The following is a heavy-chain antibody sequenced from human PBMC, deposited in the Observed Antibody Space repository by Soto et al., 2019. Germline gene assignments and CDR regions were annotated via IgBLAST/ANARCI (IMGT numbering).Heavy chain of an antibody. CDR1: GYTFTSYY. D-gene: IGHD3-22*01. CDR3: ALSSGYYLGFDY. CDR2: INPSGGST. Sequence: QVQLVQSGAEVKKPGASVKVSCKTSGYTFTSYYIHWVRQAPGQGLEWMGIINPSGGSTTYAQKFEVRGTVTTYTSTTTAYMELSSLRSEDTAVYFCALSSGYYLGFDYWGQGTLVTVSS. V-gene: IGHV1-46*01. J-gene: IGHJ4*02.